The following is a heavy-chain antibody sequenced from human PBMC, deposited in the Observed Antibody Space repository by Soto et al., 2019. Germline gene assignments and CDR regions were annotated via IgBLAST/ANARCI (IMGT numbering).Heavy chain of an antibody. CDR3: ARGDRISIFGVINWLDP. Sequence: PSETLSLTCAVYGGSFSGYYWSWIRQPPGKGLEWIGEINHSGSTNYNPSLKSRVTISVDTSKNQFSLELSRLRSDDTAVYFCARGDRISIFGVINWLDPWGQGTLVTVSS. CDR1: GGSFSGYY. V-gene: IGHV4-34*01. D-gene: IGHD3-3*01. CDR2: INHSGST. J-gene: IGHJ5*02.